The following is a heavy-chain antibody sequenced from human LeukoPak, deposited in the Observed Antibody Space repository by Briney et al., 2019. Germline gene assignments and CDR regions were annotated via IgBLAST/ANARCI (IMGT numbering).Heavy chain of an antibody. CDR1: GFTFSSYG. D-gene: IGHD6-6*01. J-gene: IGHJ4*02. CDR3: ARGGAARPDY. Sequence: GGSLRLSCAASGFTFSSYGINWVRQAPGKGLEWVSYISSSSSTINYADSVKGRFTIPRDNAKNSLYLQMNSLRAEDTAVYYCARGGAARPDYWGQGTLVTVSS. CDR2: ISSSSSTI. V-gene: IGHV3-48*01.